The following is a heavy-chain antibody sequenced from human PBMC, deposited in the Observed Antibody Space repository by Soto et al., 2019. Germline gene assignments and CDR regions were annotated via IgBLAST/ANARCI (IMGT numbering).Heavy chain of an antibody. V-gene: IGHV1-46*01. J-gene: IGHJ6*02. CDR1: GYTFTSYY. CDR3: AKGGGVLLWFGEFPMDV. CDR2: INPSGGST. D-gene: IGHD3-10*01. Sequence: GASVKVSCKASGYTFTSYYMHWVRQAPGQGLEWMGIINPSGGSTSYAQKFQGRVTMTRDTSTSTVYMELSSLRSEDTAVYYCAKGGGVLLWFGEFPMDVWGQGTTVTVSS.